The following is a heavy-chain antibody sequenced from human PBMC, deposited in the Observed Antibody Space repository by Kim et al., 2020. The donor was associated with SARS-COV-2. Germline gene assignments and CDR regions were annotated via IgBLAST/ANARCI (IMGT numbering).Heavy chain of an antibody. Sequence: YNPSLKSRVTMSVYTSKNQFSLKLSSVTAVDTAVYYCARTDPDAGGFFDYWGQGTLVTVSS. D-gene: IGHD3-16*01. V-gene: IGHV4-28*01. J-gene: IGHJ4*02. CDR3: ARTDPDAGGFFDY.